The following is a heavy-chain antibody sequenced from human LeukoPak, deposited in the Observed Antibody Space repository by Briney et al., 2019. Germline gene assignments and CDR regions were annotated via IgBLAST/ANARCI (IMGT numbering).Heavy chain of an antibody. CDR3: AIRGSPMVRNY. Sequence: GGSLKLSCAASGFTFSNYWMTWVRQAPGKGLEWVANIKHDGSEDYYLDSVKGRFTISRDNAKNSLYLQMNSLRAEDTAVYYCAIRGSPMVRNYWGQGTLVTVSS. D-gene: IGHD3-10*01. J-gene: IGHJ4*02. CDR2: IKHDGSED. V-gene: IGHV3-7*01. CDR1: GFTFSNYW.